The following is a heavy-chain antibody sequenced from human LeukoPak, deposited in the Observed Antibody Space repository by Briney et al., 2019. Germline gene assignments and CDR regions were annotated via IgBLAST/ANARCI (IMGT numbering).Heavy chain of an antibody. Sequence: PGGSLRLSCAASGFTFSGYAMSWVRQAPEKGLEWVSVMSGRGETTYPADSVKGRFTISRDNSMNTLYLQMNNLRAEDTAIYYCARSLLYSITYRAFDFWGQGTLVTVSS. J-gene: IGHJ4*02. D-gene: IGHD1-26*01. V-gene: IGHV3-23*01. CDR2: MSGRGETT. CDR3: ARSLLYSITYRAFDF. CDR1: GFTFSGYA.